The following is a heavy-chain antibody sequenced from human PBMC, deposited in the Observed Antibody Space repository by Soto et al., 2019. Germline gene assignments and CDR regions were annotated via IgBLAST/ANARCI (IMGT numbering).Heavy chain of an antibody. CDR3: ARGPRIAYFSGSTSYYVFDI. CDR2: INPSGNT. D-gene: IGHD3-10*01. J-gene: IGHJ4*02. CDR1: GGSFSGYH. Sequence: QVQQQQWGARLLKPSETLSLTCAVSGGSFSGYHWSWIRQSPGKGLAWIGEINPSGNTNFNPSLKSRVTIPRDTSRNEISLRLSSVTAADTAVYYCARGPRIAYFSGSTSYYVFDIWGQGDLVTVSS. V-gene: IGHV4-34*01.